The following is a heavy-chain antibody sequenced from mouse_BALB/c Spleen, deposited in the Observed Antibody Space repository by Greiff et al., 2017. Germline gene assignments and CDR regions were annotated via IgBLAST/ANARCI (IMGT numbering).Heavy chain of an antibody. CDR3: ARDEGGNYGY. CDR1: GFTFSDYY. D-gene: IGHD2-1*01. J-gene: IGHJ2*01. CDR2: ISDGGSYT. V-gene: IGHV5-4*02. Sequence: EVNLVESGGGLVKPGGSLKLSCAASGFTFSDYYMYWVRQTPEKRLEWVATISDGGSYTYYPDSVKGRFTISRDNAKNNLYLQMSSLKSEDTAMYYCARDEGGNYGYWGQGTTLTVSS.